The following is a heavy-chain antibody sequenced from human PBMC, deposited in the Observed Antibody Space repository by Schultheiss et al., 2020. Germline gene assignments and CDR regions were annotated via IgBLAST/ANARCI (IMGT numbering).Heavy chain of an antibody. CDR2: TRNKANSYTT. CDR1: GFTFSDHY. CDR3: ARAPDYGDYVGDYYYYYYMDV. V-gene: IGHV3-72*01. D-gene: IGHD4-17*01. J-gene: IGHJ6*03. Sequence: GGSLRLSCAASGFTFSDHYMDWVRQAPGKGLEWVGRTRNKANSYTTEYAASVKGRFTISRDDSKSIAYLQMNSLKTEDTAVYYCARAPDYGDYVGDYYYYYYMDVWGKGTTVNV.